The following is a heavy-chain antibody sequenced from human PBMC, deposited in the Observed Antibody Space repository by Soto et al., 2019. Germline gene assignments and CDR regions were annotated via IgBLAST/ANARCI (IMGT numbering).Heavy chain of an antibody. V-gene: IGHV3-74*01. CDR3: ATAEVDY. CDR1: VVNVGNNW. CDR2: MNSDGRTT. J-gene: IGHJ4*02. Sequence: PGGALRRSCAASVVNVGNNWMHWVRQAPGKGLEWVSRMNSDGRTTNYADSVKGRFTVSRDNAKNTLYLQMNSLRAEDTAVYYCATAEVDYWGPGTLVPVSS.